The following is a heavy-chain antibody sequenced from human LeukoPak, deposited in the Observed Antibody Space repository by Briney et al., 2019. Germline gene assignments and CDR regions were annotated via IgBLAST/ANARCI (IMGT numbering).Heavy chain of an antibody. CDR3: ARDPITVTTGGRYYYYGMDV. Sequence: GSSVKVSCKGSGGTFSSYAISWVRQAPGQGLEWVGGIIPIFGTANYAQKFQGRVTITADESTSTAYMELSSLRSEDTAVCYCARDPITVTTGGRYYYYGMDVWGKGTTVTVSS. D-gene: IGHD4-11*01. V-gene: IGHV1-69*01. J-gene: IGHJ6*04. CDR2: IIPIFGTA. CDR1: GGTFSSYA.